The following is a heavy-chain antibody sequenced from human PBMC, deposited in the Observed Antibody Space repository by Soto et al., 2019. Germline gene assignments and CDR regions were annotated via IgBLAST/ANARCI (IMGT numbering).Heavy chain of an antibody. J-gene: IGHJ4*02. Sequence: QVQLVQSGAEVKKPGASVKVSCKASGYTFTSYAMHWVRQAPGQRLEWMGWINAGNGNTKYSQKFQGRVTITRDTSASTAYMELGSLGSDDTAVYSCARDLGGWPDYWGQGSLVTVSS. V-gene: IGHV1-3*01. D-gene: IGHD2-15*01. CDR2: INAGNGNT. CDR3: ARDLGGWPDY. CDR1: GYTFTSYA.